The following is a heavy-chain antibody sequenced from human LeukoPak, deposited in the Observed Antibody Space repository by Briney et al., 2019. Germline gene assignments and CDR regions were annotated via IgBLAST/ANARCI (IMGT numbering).Heavy chain of an antibody. CDR3: ARAPTGYSYGPYYYHYYGMDV. Sequence: ASVKVSCKASGYTFTSYDINWVRQATGQGLEWMGWMNPNSGNTGYAQKFQGRVTMTRNTSISTAYMELSSLTSEDTAVYYCARAPTGYSYGPYYYHYYGMDVWGQGTTVTVSS. CDR2: MNPNSGNT. J-gene: IGHJ6*02. D-gene: IGHD5-18*01. V-gene: IGHV1-8*01. CDR1: GYTFTSYD.